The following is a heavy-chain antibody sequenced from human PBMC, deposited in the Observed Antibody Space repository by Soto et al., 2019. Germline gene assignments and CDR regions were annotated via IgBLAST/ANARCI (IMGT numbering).Heavy chain of an antibody. V-gene: IGHV1-18*04. CDR2: ISAYNGNT. CDR3: ARIITIFGVAQSPNYGMDV. D-gene: IGHD3-3*01. Sequence: ASVKVSCKASGYTFTSYGISWVRQAPLQGLEWMGWISAYNGNTNYARKLQGRVTMTTDTSTSTAYMELRSLRSDDTAVYYCARIITIFGVAQSPNYGMDVWGQGTTVTVSS. CDR1: GYTFTSYG. J-gene: IGHJ6*02.